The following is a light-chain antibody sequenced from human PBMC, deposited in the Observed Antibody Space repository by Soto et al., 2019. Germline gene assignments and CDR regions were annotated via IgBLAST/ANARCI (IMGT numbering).Light chain of an antibody. CDR1: QTISTW. V-gene: IGKV1-5*03. CDR3: RQYNTFPLT. Sequence: DIQMTQSPSTLSASVGDRVTISCRASQTISTWLAWYQQKPGKAPNLLIYKASSLQSGVPSRFSGSRSGTEFTLTISSLQPDDFATYYCRQYNTFPLTFGGGTKVEIK. CDR2: KAS. J-gene: IGKJ4*01.